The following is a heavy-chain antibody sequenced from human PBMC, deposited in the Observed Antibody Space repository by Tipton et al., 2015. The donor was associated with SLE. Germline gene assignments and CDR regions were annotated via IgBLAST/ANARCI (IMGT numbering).Heavy chain of an antibody. CDR2: IYTSGST. CDR3: ARDHPVAGPFDY. J-gene: IGHJ4*02. D-gene: IGHD6-19*01. Sequence: TLSPTCTVSGGSISNYYWSWIRQPAGKGLEWIGRIYTSGSTNYNPSLKSRVTMSVDTSKNQFSLKLSSGTAADTAVYYCARDHPVAGPFDYWGQGTLVTVSS. CDR1: GGSISNYY. V-gene: IGHV4-4*07.